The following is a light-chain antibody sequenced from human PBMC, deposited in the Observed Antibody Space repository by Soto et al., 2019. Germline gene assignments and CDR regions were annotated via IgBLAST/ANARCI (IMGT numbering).Light chain of an antibody. CDR2: SAS. Sequence: DIQLAQSPSFLSASVGDRVTITCRAGQDIRIYLAWYLQRPGQAPKLLIRSASTLQRGVPSRFSGSGSRTEFTPTIADLQPDDFGTYYCQQSLTMPITFGHGTRLEI. CDR1: QDIRIY. V-gene: IGKV1-9*01. CDR3: QQSLTMPIT. J-gene: IGKJ5*01.